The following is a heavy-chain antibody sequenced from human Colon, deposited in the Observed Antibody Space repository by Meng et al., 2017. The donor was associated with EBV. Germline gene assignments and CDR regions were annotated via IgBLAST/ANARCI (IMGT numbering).Heavy chain of an antibody. CDR3: ARRTTVNLRSFDS. D-gene: IGHD4-17*01. J-gene: IGHJ4*02. CDR1: GGSFSGYY. CDR2: INHSGST. Sequence: QGQRQEWGAGLLKPSDTLSLTFAVSGGSFSGYYWSWIRQAPGKGLEWIGEINHSGSTKFNPSLESRVSISVDTSENQVSLKLTSVTAADTAVYYCARRTTVNLRSFDSWGQGTLVTVSS. V-gene: IGHV4-34*01.